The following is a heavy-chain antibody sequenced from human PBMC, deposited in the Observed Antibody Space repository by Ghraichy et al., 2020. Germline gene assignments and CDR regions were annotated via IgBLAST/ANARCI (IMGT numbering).Heavy chain of an antibody. V-gene: IGHV4-61*01. CDR3: AREVRLNYYDSSGYYDWFDP. CDR2: LYYSGST. J-gene: IGHJ5*02. Sequence: SETLSLTCTVSGGSVSSGSYYWSWIRQPPGKGLEWIGYLYYSGSTNYNPSLKSRVTISVDTSKNQFSLKLSSVTAADTAVYYCAREVRLNYYDSSGYYDWFDPRGQGTLVTVSS. D-gene: IGHD3-22*01. CDR1: GGSVSSGSYY.